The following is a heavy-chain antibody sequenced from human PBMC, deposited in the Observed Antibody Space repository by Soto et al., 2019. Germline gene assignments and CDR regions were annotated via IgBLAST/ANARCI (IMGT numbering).Heavy chain of an antibody. D-gene: IGHD4-17*01. CDR1: GGSLSSGGYY. V-gene: IGHV4-31*03. CDR3: ATGAYGFSE. J-gene: IGHJ4*02. Sequence: QVQLQESGPGLVKSSQTLSLTCSVSGGSLSSGGYYWSWSRQHPGRGLEWIGYIYYTGNTYYNPSLESRFTISIDTSKKQSSLRLTSVTVADTAVYYCATGAYGFSEWGQGTLVTVTS. CDR2: IYYTGNT.